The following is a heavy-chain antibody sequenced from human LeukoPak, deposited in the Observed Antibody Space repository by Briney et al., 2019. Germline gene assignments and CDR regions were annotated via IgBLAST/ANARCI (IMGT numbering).Heavy chain of an antibody. Sequence: AGRSLRLSCAASGFTFSSYGMHWVRQAPGKGLEWVAFIRYDGSNKYYADSVKGRFTISRDNSKNTLYLQMNSLRAEDTAVYYCAKEDIVVVPAAMNFDYWGQGTLVTVSS. D-gene: IGHD2-2*01. V-gene: IGHV3-30*02. CDR1: GFTFSSYG. J-gene: IGHJ4*02. CDR2: IRYDGSNK. CDR3: AKEDIVVVPAAMNFDY.